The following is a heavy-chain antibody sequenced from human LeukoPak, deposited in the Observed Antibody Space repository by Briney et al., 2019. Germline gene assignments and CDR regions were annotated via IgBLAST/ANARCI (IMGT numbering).Heavy chain of an antibody. CDR1: GFTFSSYA. J-gene: IGHJ4*02. V-gene: IGHV3-23*01. D-gene: IGHD3-10*01. CDR3: AKGPSSYYYGSGSHSFDY. Sequence: GGSLRLSCAASGFTFSSYAMSWVRQASGKGPEWVSTISGNSGNSYYTDSVKGRFTISRDNSKNTLYLQMNSLRAEDTAVYYCAKGPSSYYYGSGSHSFDYWGQGTLVTVSS. CDR2: ISGNSGNS.